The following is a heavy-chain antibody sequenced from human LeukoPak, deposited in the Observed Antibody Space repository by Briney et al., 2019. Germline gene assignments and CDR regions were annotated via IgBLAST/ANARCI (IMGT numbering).Heavy chain of an antibody. CDR2: IKQDGSEE. CDR3: ARDRPVLRFLEWLLN. Sequence: GGSLRLSCAASGFTFSSYWMSWVRQAPGKGLEWVANIKQDGSEEYYVDSVKGRFTISRDNAKNSLYLQMNSLRAEDTAVYYCARDRPVLRFLEWLLNWGQGTLVTVSS. V-gene: IGHV3-7*01. D-gene: IGHD3-3*01. CDR1: GFTFSSYW. J-gene: IGHJ4*02.